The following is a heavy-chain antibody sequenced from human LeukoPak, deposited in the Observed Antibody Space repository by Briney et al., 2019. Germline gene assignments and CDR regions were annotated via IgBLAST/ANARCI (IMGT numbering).Heavy chain of an antibody. Sequence: HTGGSLRLSCAASGFTFSSYAMTWVRQAPGKGLEWVSAISGSGGSTYYADSVKGRFTISRDNAKNSLYLQMNSLRAEDTAVYYCARDRWFGETDYWGQGTLVTVSS. V-gene: IGHV3-23*01. CDR1: GFTFSSYA. J-gene: IGHJ4*02. CDR2: ISGSGGST. D-gene: IGHD3-10*01. CDR3: ARDRWFGETDY.